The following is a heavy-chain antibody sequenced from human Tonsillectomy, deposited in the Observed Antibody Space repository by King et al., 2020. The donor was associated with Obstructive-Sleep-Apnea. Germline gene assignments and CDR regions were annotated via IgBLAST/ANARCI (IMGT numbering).Heavy chain of an antibody. V-gene: IGHV3-48*04. CDR2: ISSSISTI. J-gene: IGHJ3*02. Sequence: VQLVESGGGLVQPGGSLRLSCAASGFAFSVYNMNLVRQAPGKGLELCSYISSSISTIYDADSVKGRFTISRDNAKNSLYLQMNSLRAEDTAVYYCARDLVPDAFDIWGQGTMVTVSS. CDR3: ARDLVPDAFDI. CDR1: GFAFSVYN. D-gene: IGHD6-13*01.